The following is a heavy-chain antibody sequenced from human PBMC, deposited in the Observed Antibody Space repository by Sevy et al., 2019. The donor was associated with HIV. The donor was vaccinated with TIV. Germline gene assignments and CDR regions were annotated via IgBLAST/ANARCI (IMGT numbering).Heavy chain of an antibody. Sequence: ASVKVSCKASGYTFTTYGITWVRQAPGQGLEWMGWISTYNSLRNSAQMLQGRVTMTTDTSTSTAYMELRSLTSDDTAVYYCARYTQVAGRTNWFAPWGQGTLVTVSS. D-gene: IGHD6-19*01. CDR2: ISTYNSLR. V-gene: IGHV1-18*01. CDR3: ARYTQVAGRTNWFAP. CDR1: GYTFTTYG. J-gene: IGHJ5*02.